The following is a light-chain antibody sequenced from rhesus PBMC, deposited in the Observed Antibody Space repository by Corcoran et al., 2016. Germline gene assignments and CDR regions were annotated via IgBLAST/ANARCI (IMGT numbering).Light chain of an antibody. CDR1: QSVSSY. Sequence: EIVMTQSPATLALSPGERATLSCRASQSVSSYLACYQQKPGQAPRLLIYGESNRATGIPDRFSGRGSGTECTLTISSLEPEDVGVYFCLQSSNWPYSCGQGTKVEIK. J-gene: IGKJ2*01. CDR3: LQSSNWPYS. V-gene: IGKV3-24*04. CDR2: GES.